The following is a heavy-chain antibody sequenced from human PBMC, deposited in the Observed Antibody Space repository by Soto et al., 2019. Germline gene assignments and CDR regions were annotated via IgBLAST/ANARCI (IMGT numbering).Heavy chain of an antibody. J-gene: IGHJ3*01. D-gene: IGHD6-13*01. V-gene: IGHV1-46*01. CDR2: INPSGGST. CDR1: GNTFTTYY. Sequence: QVQLVQSGAEVKKPGASVKISCKASGNTFTTYYIHWMRQAPGQGLEWMGIINPSGGSTTYAQRFQGSVAMTRDTSTSTVYMDLSSLRCEDTAVYYCALYSNGWSTWGQGTMVTVSS. CDR3: ALYSNGWST.